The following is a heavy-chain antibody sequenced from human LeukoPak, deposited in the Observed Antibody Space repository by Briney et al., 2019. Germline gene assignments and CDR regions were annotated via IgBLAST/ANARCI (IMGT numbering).Heavy chain of an antibody. CDR2: IYTCVST. Sequence: SETPSLTCTVSGGSISSGSDYWSWIRQPAGKGLEWIGRIYTCVSTNYNPSLKSRVTISVDTSKNQFSLKLSSVTAADTAVYYCARVGPSYYYDSSGYYYGAFDIWGQGTMVTVSS. V-gene: IGHV4-61*02. CDR3: ARVGPSYYYDSSGYYYGAFDI. CDR1: GGSISSGSDY. D-gene: IGHD3-22*01. J-gene: IGHJ3*02.